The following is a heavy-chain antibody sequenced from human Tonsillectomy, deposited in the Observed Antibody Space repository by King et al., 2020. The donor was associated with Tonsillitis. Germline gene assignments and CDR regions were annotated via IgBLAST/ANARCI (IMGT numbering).Heavy chain of an antibody. Sequence: QLQESGPGLVKPSETLSLTCTVSGGSISSYFWNWIRQPPGKGLEWIGYIYYSGSTNYNPSLKSRVTMSVDTSKNQFSLKLNSVTAADTAVYYCAKSYYGWGSYVRGGGQGTLVIVSS. CDR2: IYYSGST. CDR1: GGSISSYF. J-gene: IGHJ4*02. CDR3: AKSYYGWGSYVRG. D-gene: IGHD3-10*01. V-gene: IGHV4-59*01.